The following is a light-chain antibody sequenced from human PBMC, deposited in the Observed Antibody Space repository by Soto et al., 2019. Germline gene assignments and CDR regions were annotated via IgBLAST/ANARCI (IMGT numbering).Light chain of an antibody. J-gene: IGLJ1*01. CDR1: SSNIGNKY. Sequence: VLTQPPSVSAAPGQKVTISCSGGSSNIGNKYVSWYQQLPGTAPKLLIYENNKRPAGIPDRFSGSKSGTSATLGITGLQTGDEADYYCGTWDSSLTGEDVFGTGTKVTVL. CDR3: GTWDSSLTGEDV. CDR2: ENN. V-gene: IGLV1-51*02.